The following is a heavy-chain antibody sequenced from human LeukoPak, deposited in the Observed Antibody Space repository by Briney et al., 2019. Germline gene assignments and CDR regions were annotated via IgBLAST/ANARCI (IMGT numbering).Heavy chain of an antibody. CDR2: ISWNSGSI. CDR3: AKGSRSTGVYGMDV. D-gene: IGHD2-2*01. V-gene: IGHV3-9*01. J-gene: IGHJ6*02. CDR1: GFTFDDYA. Sequence: GRSLRLSCAASGFTFDDYAMHWVRQAPGKGLEWVSGISWNSGSIGYADSVKGRFTISRDNAKNSLYLQMNSLRAEDTAVYYCAKGSRSTGVYGMDVWGQGTTVTVSS.